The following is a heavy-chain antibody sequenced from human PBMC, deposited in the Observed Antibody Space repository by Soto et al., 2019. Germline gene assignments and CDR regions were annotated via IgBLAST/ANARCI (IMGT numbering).Heavy chain of an antibody. CDR3: ARANSGYDNYYYYYMDV. CDR1: GFTFSSYD. V-gene: IGHV3-13*01. D-gene: IGHD5-12*01. Sequence: GGSLSLSCAASGFTFSSYDMHWVRQATGKGLEWVSAIGTAGEKYYPGSVKGRFTISRENAKNSLYLQMNSLRAGDMAVYYCARANSGYDNYYYYYMDVWGKGTTVTVSS. J-gene: IGHJ6*03. CDR2: IGTAGEK.